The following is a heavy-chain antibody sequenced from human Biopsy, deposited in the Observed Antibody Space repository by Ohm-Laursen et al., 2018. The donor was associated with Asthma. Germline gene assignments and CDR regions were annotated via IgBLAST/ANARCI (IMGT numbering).Heavy chain of an antibody. CDR1: GGSITSSSYY. V-gene: IGHV4-39*01. Sequence: SDTLSLTCPVSGGSITSSSYYWGWIRQPPGKGMEWIGSMYHSGSPYYHPSLKSRATISVDTSKNQLSLKMGSVAAADTAVYFCVRHQYSSSWSTFDYWGQGALVTVSS. CDR3: VRHQYSSSWSTFDY. J-gene: IGHJ4*02. CDR2: MYHSGSP. D-gene: IGHD3-22*01.